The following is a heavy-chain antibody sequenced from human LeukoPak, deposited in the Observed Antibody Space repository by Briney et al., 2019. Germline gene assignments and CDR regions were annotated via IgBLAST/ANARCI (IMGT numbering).Heavy chain of an antibody. CDR2: IKQDGSEK. CDR3: ARDGFGTGSN. V-gene: IGHV3-7*03. CDR1: GLTFSNYW. D-gene: IGHD3-16*01. Sequence: GGSLRLPCAASGLTFSNYWMDWVRQAPGKGLEWVANIKQDGSEKNYVDSVKGRFIISRDNAKNSLYLQMSILRADDTAVYYCARDGFGTGSNWGQGTLVTVSS. J-gene: IGHJ4*02.